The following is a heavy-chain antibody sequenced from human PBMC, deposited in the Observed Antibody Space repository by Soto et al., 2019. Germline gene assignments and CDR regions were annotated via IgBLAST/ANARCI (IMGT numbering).Heavy chain of an antibody. CDR3: AKVRFGRGILSDILDF. Sequence: RLSCAASGFTFRRSGMHCGRQAPGQGLEWVAVISYDGGNKYYGDSVRGRFTISRDNSNNTLYLEMKSLRVEDTAVYYCAKVRFGRGILSDILDFSSQRTTVPGSS. CDR2: ISYDGGNK. J-gene: IGHJ6*02. V-gene: IGHV3-30*18. CDR1: GFTFRRSG. D-gene: IGHD3-3*01.